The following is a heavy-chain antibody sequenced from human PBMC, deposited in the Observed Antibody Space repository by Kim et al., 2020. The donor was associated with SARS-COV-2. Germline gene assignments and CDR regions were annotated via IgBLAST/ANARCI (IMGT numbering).Heavy chain of an antibody. J-gene: IGHJ4*02. D-gene: IGHD3-10*02. CDR3: ARYIRGGGGGFDY. V-gene: IGHV4-39*01. Sequence: YNPSLKSRVTISVDTAKNQFSLKLNSVTAADTSMYYCARYIRGGGGGFDYWGQGTLVTVSS.